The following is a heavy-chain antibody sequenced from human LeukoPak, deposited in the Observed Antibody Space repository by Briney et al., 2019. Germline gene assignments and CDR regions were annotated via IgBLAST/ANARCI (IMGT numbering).Heavy chain of an antibody. CDR1: GFTFSSYE. D-gene: IGHD3-10*01. V-gene: IGHV3-23*01. CDR3: AKVGGYYYGSADY. J-gene: IGHJ4*02. CDR2: ISGSGGST. Sequence: GGSLRLSCAASGFTFSSYEMNWVRQAPGKGLEWVSAISGSGGSTYYADSVKGRFTISRDNSKNTLYLQMNSLRAEDTAVYYCAKVGGYYYGSADYWGQGTLVTVSS.